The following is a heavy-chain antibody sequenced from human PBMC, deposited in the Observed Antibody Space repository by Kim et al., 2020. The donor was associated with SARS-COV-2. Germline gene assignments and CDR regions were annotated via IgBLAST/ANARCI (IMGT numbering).Heavy chain of an antibody. CDR3: ARARVWGAFDI. CDR1: GFTFSSYD. Sequence: GGSLRLSCAASGFTFSSYDMHWVRQATGKGLEWVSAIGTAGDTYYPGSVKGRFTISRENAKNSSYLQMNSLRAGDTAVYYCARARVWGAFDIWGQGTMVTVSS. D-gene: IGHD6-13*01. J-gene: IGHJ3*02. V-gene: IGHV3-13*01. CDR2: IGTAGDT.